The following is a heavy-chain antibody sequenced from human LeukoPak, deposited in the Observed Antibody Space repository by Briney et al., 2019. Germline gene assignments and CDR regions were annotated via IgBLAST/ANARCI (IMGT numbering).Heavy chain of an antibody. V-gene: IGHV3-23*01. CDR3: ARYGDYVSGEVDY. J-gene: IGHJ4*02. CDR2: ISGSGGST. CDR1: GFTFSSYA. D-gene: IGHD4-17*01. Sequence: GGSLRLSCAASGFTFSSYAMSWVRQAPGKGLEWVSAISGSGGSTYHADSVKGRFTISRDNSKNTLYLQMNSLRAEDTAVYYCARYGDYVSGEVDYWGQGTLVTVSS.